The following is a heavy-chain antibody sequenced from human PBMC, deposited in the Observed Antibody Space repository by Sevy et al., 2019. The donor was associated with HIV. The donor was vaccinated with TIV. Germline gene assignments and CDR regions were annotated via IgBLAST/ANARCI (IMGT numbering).Heavy chain of an antibody. CDR2: IKSKTDGGTT. J-gene: IGHJ5*02. Sequence: GESLKISCAASGFTFSNAWMSWVRQAPGKGLEWVGPIKSKTDGGTTDYAAPVKGRFTISRDDSKNTLYLQMNSLKTEDTAVYYCTTDLIVVATGGWFDPWGQGTLVTVSS. D-gene: IGHD2-15*01. CDR1: GFTFSNAW. CDR3: TTDLIVVATGGWFDP. V-gene: IGHV3-15*01.